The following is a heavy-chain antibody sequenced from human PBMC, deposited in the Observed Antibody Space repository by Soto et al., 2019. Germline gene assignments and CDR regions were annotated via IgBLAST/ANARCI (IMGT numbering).Heavy chain of an antibody. CDR2: IYYSGST. J-gene: IGHJ4*02. CDR1: GGSISSYC. Sequence: SETLSLTCTVSGGSISSYCWSWIRQPPGKGLEWIGYIYYSGSTNYNPSLKSRVTISVDTSKNQFSLKLSSVTAADTAVYYCASSGIAVAGTGNFDYWGQGTLVTVSS. V-gene: IGHV4-59*01. D-gene: IGHD6-19*01. CDR3: ASSGIAVAGTGNFDY.